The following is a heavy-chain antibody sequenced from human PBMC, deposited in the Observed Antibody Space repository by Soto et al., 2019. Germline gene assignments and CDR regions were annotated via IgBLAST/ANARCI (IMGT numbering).Heavy chain of an antibody. V-gene: IGHV3-13*04. Sequence: HPGGSLRLSCAASGFTFSSYDMHWVRQATGKGLEWVSAIGTAGDTYYPGSVKGRFTISRDNSKNTLYLQMNSLRAEDTAVYYCAKGDAALRFLEWPINPRYYYYGMDVWGQGTTVTVSS. CDR3: AKGDAALRFLEWPINPRYYYYGMDV. CDR2: IGTAGDT. CDR1: GFTFSSYD. D-gene: IGHD3-3*01. J-gene: IGHJ6*02.